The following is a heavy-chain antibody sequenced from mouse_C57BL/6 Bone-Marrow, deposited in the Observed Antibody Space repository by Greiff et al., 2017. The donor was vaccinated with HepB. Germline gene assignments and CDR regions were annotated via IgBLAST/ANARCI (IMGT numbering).Heavy chain of an antibody. CDR3: ARRGLRRWFAY. V-gene: IGHV5-4*01. CDR2: ISDGGSYT. D-gene: IGHD2-12*01. Sequence: EVQGVESGGGLVKPGGSLKLSCAASGFTFSSYAMSWVRQTPEKRLEWVATISDGGSYTYYPDNVKGRFTISRDNAKNNLYLQMSHLKSEDTAMYYCARRGLRRWFAYWGQGTLVTVSA. J-gene: IGHJ3*01. CDR1: GFTFSSYA.